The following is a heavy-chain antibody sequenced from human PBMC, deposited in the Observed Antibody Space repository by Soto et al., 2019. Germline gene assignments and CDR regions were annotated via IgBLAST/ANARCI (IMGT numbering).Heavy chain of an antibody. V-gene: IGHV4-39*01. CDR3: ARVLVGVTTGRAFAI. D-gene: IGHD1-26*01. CDR2: IYYSGST. CDR1: GDSIITGSYY. Sequence: QLQLQESGPGLVQPSETLSLTCTVSGDSIITGSYYWGWIRQPPGKGLEWIGSIYYSGSTYYNPSLKSRVTISVDTSKNQFSVRLSSMTAADTAVYYCARVLVGVTTGRAFAIWGQGTMVTVSS. J-gene: IGHJ3*02.